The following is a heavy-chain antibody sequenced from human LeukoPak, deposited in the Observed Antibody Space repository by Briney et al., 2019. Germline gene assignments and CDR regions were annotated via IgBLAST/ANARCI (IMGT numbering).Heavy chain of an antibody. V-gene: IGHV4-59*01. CDR2: IYYSGST. Sequence: KPSETLSLTCTVSGGSISSYYWSWIRQPPGKGLEWIGYIYYSGSTNYNPSLKSRVTISVDTSKNQFSLKLSSVTAADTAVYYCARDRWELPYYFDYWGQGTLVTVSS. J-gene: IGHJ4*02. CDR1: GGSISSYY. CDR3: ARDRWELPYYFDY. D-gene: IGHD1-26*01.